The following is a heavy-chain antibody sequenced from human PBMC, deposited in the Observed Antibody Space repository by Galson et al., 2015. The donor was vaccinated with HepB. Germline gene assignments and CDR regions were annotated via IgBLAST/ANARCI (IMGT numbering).Heavy chain of an antibody. CDR1: GFTFTSYA. Sequence: SLRLSCAASGFTFTSYAMSWVRQAPGKGLEWVSAISGSGDSTYYADSVKGRFTISRDNFKNTLYLQINSLRAEDTAVYHCAKDYFGVAVAGVFDFWGQGTLVTVSS. J-gene: IGHJ4*02. D-gene: IGHD6-19*01. CDR2: ISGSGDST. V-gene: IGHV3-23*01. CDR3: AKDYFGVAVAGVFDF.